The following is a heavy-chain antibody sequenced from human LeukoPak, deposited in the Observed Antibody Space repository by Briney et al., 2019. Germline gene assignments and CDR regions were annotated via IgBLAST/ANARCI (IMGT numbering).Heavy chain of an antibody. J-gene: IGHJ4*02. Sequence: LGGSLRLSCAAYGCTLSSYWMHWVRQAQGKGLVWVSRISGDGSIASYADSVKGRFTISRDNAKNTLYLQMNSLRAEDTAVYYCARKIAADYWGQGTLVTVSS. D-gene: IGHD2-21*01. V-gene: IGHV3-74*01. CDR1: GCTLSSYW. CDR3: ARKIAADY. CDR2: ISGDGSIA.